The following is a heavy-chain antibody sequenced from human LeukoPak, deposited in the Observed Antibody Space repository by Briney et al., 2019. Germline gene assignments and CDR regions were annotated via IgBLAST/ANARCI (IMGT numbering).Heavy chain of an antibody. CDR1: GGSISSSNW. J-gene: IGHJ4*02. Sequence: SETLSLTCAVSGGSISSSNWWSWVRQPPGKGLEWIGEIYHSGSTNYNPSLKSRVTISVDKSKNQFSLKLNSVTAADTAVYYCARVTGYMIEDYFDYWGQGILVTVSS. CDR2: IYHSGST. V-gene: IGHV4-4*02. D-gene: IGHD3-9*01. CDR3: ARVTGYMIEDYFDY.